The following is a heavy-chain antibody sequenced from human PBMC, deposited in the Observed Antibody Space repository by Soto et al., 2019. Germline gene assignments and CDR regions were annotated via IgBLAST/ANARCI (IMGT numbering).Heavy chain of an antibody. V-gene: IGHV3-30*03. Sequence: GGSLRLSCAASGFTFSSYGMHWVRQAPGKGLEWVAVISYDGSNKYYADSVKGRFTISRDNSKNTLYLQMNSLRAEDTAVYYCAMGDIVATNVKDAFDIWGQGTMVTVSS. J-gene: IGHJ3*02. CDR1: GFTFSSYG. CDR2: ISYDGSNK. D-gene: IGHD5-12*01. CDR3: AMGDIVATNVKDAFDI.